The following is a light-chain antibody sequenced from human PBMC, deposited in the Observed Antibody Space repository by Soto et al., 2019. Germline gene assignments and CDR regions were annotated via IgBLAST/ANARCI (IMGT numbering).Light chain of an antibody. Sequence: QSVLTQPPSASGTPGQRVTISCSGSSSNIGSNYVYWYQQLPGAAPKLLFYSQNIRPSGVPDRFSGSTSGTSASLAISGLRAEDEADYHCAAWDDSLSGVVFGGGTKLTVL. CDR2: SQN. CDR1: SSNIGSNY. J-gene: IGLJ2*01. V-gene: IGLV1-47*02. CDR3: AAWDDSLSGVV.